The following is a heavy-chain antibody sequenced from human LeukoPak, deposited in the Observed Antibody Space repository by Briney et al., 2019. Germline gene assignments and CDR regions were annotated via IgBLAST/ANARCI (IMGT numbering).Heavy chain of an antibody. V-gene: IGHV4-61*05. CDR1: GASISSRSNY. Sequence: SSETLSLTCTVSGASISSRSNYWSWIRQPPGKGLEWIGYIHYSGSTNYNPSLNSRVSISIDTSKNQFSLRLSSVTAADTAVYYCAKQRGDRVAYWGQGTLVTVSS. CDR2: IHYSGST. CDR3: AKQRGDRVAY. J-gene: IGHJ4*02. D-gene: IGHD4-17*01.